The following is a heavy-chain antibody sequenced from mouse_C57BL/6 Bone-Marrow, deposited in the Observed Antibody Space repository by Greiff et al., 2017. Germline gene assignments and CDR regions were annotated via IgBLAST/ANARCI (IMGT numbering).Heavy chain of an antibody. Sequence: QVTLKVSGPGILQSSQTLSLTCSFSGFSLSTSGMGVSWIRQPSGKGLEWLAHIYWDDDTRYNPSLQSLLTISKDTSRNQVFLKITSVDTADTATYYCARVYYYGSSSYYFDYGGQGTTLTVSS. V-gene: IGHV8-12*01. CDR3: ARVYYYGSSSYYFDY. CDR1: GFSLSTSGMG. J-gene: IGHJ2*01. D-gene: IGHD1-1*01. CDR2: IYWDDDT.